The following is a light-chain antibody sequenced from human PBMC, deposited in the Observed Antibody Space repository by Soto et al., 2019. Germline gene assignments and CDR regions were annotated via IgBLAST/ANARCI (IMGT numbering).Light chain of an antibody. CDR3: SSHTSSSTLV. V-gene: IGLV2-14*01. Sequence: QSALTQPASVSGSPGQSITISCTGTTSDVGDYNSVSWYQQHPDKAPNLMIYEVSNRPSGVSNRFSGSKSGNTASLTISGLQAEDEADYYFSSHTSSSTLVFGGGTKLTVL. CDR1: TSDVGDYNS. CDR2: EVS. J-gene: IGLJ2*01.